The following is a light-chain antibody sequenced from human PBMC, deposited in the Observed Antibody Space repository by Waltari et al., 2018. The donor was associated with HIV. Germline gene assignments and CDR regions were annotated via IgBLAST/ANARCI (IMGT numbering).Light chain of an antibody. CDR2: ANN. CDR1: NPNIREYP. J-gene: IGLJ2*01. Sequence: QSVLTQPPSASGTPGQSVTISCSGSNPNIREYPVNWYHQVPGTAPKLVIYANNQRPAGVPARFSGSQSGTSASLAISGLRSEDEGYYYCVAWDDTLYGLFGGGTKLTVL. CDR3: VAWDDTLYGL. V-gene: IGLV1-44*01.